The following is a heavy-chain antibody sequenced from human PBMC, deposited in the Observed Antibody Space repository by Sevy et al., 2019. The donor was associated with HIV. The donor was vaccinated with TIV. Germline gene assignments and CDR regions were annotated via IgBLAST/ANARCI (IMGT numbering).Heavy chain of an antibody. CDR2: IRSKANSYAT. CDR3: TRWIDTYYDFWSGYSGGGMDV. D-gene: IGHD3-3*01. V-gene: IGHV3-73*01. CDR1: GFTFSGSA. J-gene: IGHJ6*02. Sequence: GGSLRLSCAASGFTFSGSAMHWVRQASGKGLEWVGRIRSKANSYATAYAASVKGRFTISRDDSKKTAYLKMNSLKTEETAVYYCTRWIDTYYDFWSGYSGGGMDVWGQGTTVTVSS.